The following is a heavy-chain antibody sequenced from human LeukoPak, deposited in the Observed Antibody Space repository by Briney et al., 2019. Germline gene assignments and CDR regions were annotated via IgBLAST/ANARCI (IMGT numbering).Heavy chain of an antibody. CDR2: INPNSGGT. J-gene: IGHJ6*03. D-gene: IGHD6-13*01. CDR3: ARGNEQLGYYYYYYMDV. Sequence: ASVKVSCKASGGTFSSYAISWVRQAPGQGLEWMGRINPNSGGTNYAQKFQGRVTMTRDTSISTAYMELSRLRSDDTAVYYCARGNEQLGYYYYYYMDVWGKGTTVTVSS. V-gene: IGHV1-2*06. CDR1: GGTFSSYA.